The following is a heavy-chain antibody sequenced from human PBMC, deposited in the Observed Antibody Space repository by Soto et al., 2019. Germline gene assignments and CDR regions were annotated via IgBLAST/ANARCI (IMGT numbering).Heavy chain of an antibody. CDR3: AGGPDYGDYDA. V-gene: IGHV4-34*01. J-gene: IGHJ5*02. CDR2: IRHNGDT. D-gene: IGHD4-17*01. Sequence: QVQLRQWGAGLFKPSETLSLTCVVSGGSFTDYKWTWIRQSPEKGLEWIGEIRHNGDTDSKPSLRSRLTMSLDPSKHQFSLRLSSVTSADTAVYFCAGGPDYGDYDAWGQGTLVTVS. CDR1: GGSFTDYK.